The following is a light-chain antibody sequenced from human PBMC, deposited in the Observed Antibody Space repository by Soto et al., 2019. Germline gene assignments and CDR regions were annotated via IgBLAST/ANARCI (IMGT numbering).Light chain of an antibody. CDR1: QSVSSN. CDR3: QPYRSSAWT. Sequence: IVVTESPSTLSMPPGERATLSYRASQSVSSNLAWYQQKPGQAPRLLIYGASTRAPGLPARFSGSGSGTAFTLTISSLQSKDFAVYYCQPYRSSAWTFAKGTKWIS. CDR2: GAS. J-gene: IGKJ1*01. V-gene: IGKV3-15*01.